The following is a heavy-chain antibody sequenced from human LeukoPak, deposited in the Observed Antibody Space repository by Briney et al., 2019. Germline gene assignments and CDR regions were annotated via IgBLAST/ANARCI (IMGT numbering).Heavy chain of an antibody. J-gene: IGHJ5*02. V-gene: IGHV4-31*11. CDR2: IDYGGST. D-gene: IGHD3-10*01. CDR1: GGSIISGGYF. Sequence: SETLSLTCAVSGGSIISGGYFWSWIRQYPGKALEWIGYIDYGGSTDYNPSLKSRVTISVDTSKNQFSLKLSSVTAADTAVYYCARDSRTRWFGESNWFDPWGQGTLVTVSS. CDR3: ARDSRTRWFGESNWFDP.